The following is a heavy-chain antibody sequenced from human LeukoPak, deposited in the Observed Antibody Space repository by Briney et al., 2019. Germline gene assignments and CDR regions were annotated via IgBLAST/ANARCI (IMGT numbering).Heavy chain of an antibody. CDR1: GFTFSSYE. V-gene: IGHV3-48*03. Sequence: HPGGSLRLSCAASGFTFSSYEMNWVRQAPGKGLEWVSYISSSGSTIYYADSVKGRFTISRDNAKNSLYLQMNSLRAEDTAVYYCARDYNSWLGYCSSTSCPPAFDIWGQGTMVTVSS. D-gene: IGHD2-2*01. CDR2: ISSSGSTI. CDR3: ARDYNSWLGYCSSTSCPPAFDI. J-gene: IGHJ3*02.